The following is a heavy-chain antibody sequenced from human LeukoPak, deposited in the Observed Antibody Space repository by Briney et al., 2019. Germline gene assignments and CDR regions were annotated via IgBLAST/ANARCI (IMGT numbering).Heavy chain of an antibody. V-gene: IGHV4-38-2*02. CDR3: ARGLYYYGSGSYYISTWFDP. CDR1: GYSISSGYY. Sequence: SETLSPTCTVSGYSISSGYYWGWIRQPPVKVLEWIGSIYHSGNTYYNPSLKSRVTMSVDTSKSQFSLKLSSVTAADTAVYYCARGLYYYGSGSYYISTWFDPWGQGTLVTVSS. D-gene: IGHD3-10*01. J-gene: IGHJ5*02. CDR2: IYHSGNT.